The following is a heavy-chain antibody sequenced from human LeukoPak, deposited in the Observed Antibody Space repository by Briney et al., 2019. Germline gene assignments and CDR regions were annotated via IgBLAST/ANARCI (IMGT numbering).Heavy chain of an antibody. V-gene: IGHV1-8*01. CDR3: ASHSSSLAFDI. D-gene: IGHD6-13*01. Sequence: ASVKVSCKASGYTFTSHHINWVRQPAGQGLEWMGWMNPGSGNRVYAQKFQGRVTMTWDTSISTAYMELSSLTSDDTGVYYCASHSSSLAFDIWGQGTMVTVSS. J-gene: IGHJ3*02. CDR1: GYTFTSHH. CDR2: MNPGSGNR.